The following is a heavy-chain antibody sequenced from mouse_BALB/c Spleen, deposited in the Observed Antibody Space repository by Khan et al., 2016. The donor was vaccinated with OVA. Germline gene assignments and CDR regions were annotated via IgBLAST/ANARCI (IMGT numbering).Heavy chain of an antibody. Sequence: QVQLKQSGPGLVAPSQSLSITCTVSGFSLTSYSVHWVRQPPGKGLEWLGVIWADGGTNYNSALMSRLSITKDNFKSQVFLKMNSLQSDDTAIYYCASRGDGYPECYFDVWRAGTTVTVSS. V-gene: IGHV2-9*02. CDR1: GFSLTSYS. CDR3: ASRGDGYPECYFDV. J-gene: IGHJ1*01. D-gene: IGHD2-3*01. CDR2: IWADGGT.